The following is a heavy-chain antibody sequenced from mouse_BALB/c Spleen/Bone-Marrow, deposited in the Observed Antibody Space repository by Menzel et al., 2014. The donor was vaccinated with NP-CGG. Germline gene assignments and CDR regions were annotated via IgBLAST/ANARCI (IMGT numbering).Heavy chain of an antibody. CDR1: GFTFSTYI. Sequence: EVKVVDSGGDLVKPGGSLKLSCAASGFTFSTYIMSWVRQTPGKGLEWVATISSGGRYIFYPDSVKGRFTLSRDNAKNTLYLQMSSLRSDDTAMYYCTREEDYDGNYKFAYWGQGTLVTVSA. CDR2: ISSGGRYI. CDR3: TREEDYDGNYKFAY. J-gene: IGHJ3*01. V-gene: IGHV5-6-4*01. D-gene: IGHD2-3*01.